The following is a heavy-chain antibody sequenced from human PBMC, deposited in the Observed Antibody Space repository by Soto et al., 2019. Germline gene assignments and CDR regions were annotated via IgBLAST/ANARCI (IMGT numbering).Heavy chain of an antibody. Sequence: QVQLVQSGAEVKKPGASVKVSCKASGYTFTSYDINWVRQATGQGLEWMGWMNPNSGNTGYAQKFQGRVTMTRNTSISTAYMELSRLRSEDTAVYYCARGRGYSSSWAYYYYGMDVWGQGTTVTVSS. D-gene: IGHD6-13*01. CDR1: GYTFTSYD. V-gene: IGHV1-8*01. CDR3: ARGRGYSSSWAYYYYGMDV. CDR2: MNPNSGNT. J-gene: IGHJ6*02.